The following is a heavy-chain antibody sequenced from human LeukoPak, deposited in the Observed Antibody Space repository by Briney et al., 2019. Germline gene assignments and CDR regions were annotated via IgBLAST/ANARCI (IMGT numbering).Heavy chain of an antibody. CDR3: AKGTTVVTVTSQYYYYMDV. J-gene: IGHJ6*03. D-gene: IGHD4-23*01. CDR2: ISGSGGST. V-gene: IGHV3-23*01. Sequence: QPGGSLRLSCAASGFTFSSYAMSWVRQAPGKGLEWVSAISGSGGSTYYADSVKGRFTISRDNSKNTLYLQMNSLRAEDTAVYHCAKGTTVVTVTSQYYYYMDVWGKGTTVTVSS. CDR1: GFTFSSYA.